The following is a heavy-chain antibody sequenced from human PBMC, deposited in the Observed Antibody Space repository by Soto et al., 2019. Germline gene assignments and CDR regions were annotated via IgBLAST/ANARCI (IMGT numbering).Heavy chain of an antibody. CDR1: GFTFSSYA. D-gene: IGHD4-17*01. Sequence: EVQLLESGGGLVQPGGSLRLSCAASGFTFSSYAMSWVRQAPGKGLEWVSAISGSGGSTYYADSVKGRFTISRDNSKNTLYRQMNSLRDEDTAVYYSAGGGSTVTTRAFDIWGQGTMVTVSS. CDR2: ISGSGGST. CDR3: AGGGSTVTTRAFDI. J-gene: IGHJ3*02. V-gene: IGHV3-23*01.